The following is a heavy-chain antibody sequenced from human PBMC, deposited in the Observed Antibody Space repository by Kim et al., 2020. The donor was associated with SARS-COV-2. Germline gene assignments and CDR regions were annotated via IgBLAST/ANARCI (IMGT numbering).Heavy chain of an antibody. CDR2: VSHSGDT. CDR3: ARDTYYYDTSRWEDWFDP. J-gene: IGHJ5*02. CDR1: NGSISTYY. D-gene: IGHD3-22*01. Sequence: SETLSLTCTVSNGSISTYYWSWVRQPPGRGLEWIGHVSHSGDTNYNPSLESRVTVSVDTSKNQFSLKLSSVTAADTAVYYCARDTYYYDTSRWEDWFDPWGQGTLVIVSS. V-gene: IGHV4-59*13.